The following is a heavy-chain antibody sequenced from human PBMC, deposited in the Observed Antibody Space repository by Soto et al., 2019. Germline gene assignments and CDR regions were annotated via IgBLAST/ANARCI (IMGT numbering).Heavy chain of an antibody. CDR1: GGTFSSYA. CDR2: IIPIFGTA. D-gene: IGHD5-12*01. V-gene: IGHV1-69*06. CDR3: ARDLHSGYGAPDY. Sequence: SVKVSCKASGGTFSSYAISWVRQAPGQGLEWMGGIIPIFGTANYAQKFQGRVTITADKSTSTAYMELSSLRSEDTAVYYCARDLHSGYGAPDYWGQGTLVTVSS. J-gene: IGHJ4*02.